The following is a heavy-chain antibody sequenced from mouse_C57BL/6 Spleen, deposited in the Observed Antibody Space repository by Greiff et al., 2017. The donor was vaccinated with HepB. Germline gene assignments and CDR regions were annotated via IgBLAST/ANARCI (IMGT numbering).Heavy chain of an antibody. CDR3: TTLGPYAMDY. V-gene: IGHV14-4*01. CDR2: IDPENGDT. CDR1: GFNIKDDY. J-gene: IGHJ4*01. Sequence: VHVKQSGAELVRPGASVKLSCTASGFNIKDDYMHWVKQRPEQGLEWIGWIDPENGDTEYASKFQGKATITADTSSNTAYLQLSSLTSEDTAVYYCTTLGPYAMDYWGQGTSVTVSS.